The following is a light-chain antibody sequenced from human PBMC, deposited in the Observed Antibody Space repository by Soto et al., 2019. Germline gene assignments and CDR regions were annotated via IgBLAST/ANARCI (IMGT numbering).Light chain of an antibody. J-gene: IGKJ2*01. CDR1: QSISSW. Sequence: DIQMTQSPSTLSASVGDTVTITCRASQSISSWLAWYQQKPGKAPKLLIYDASSLESGVPSRFSGSGSGTEFTLTISSLQPDDFATYYCQQYNSYSYTFGQGTKVDI. V-gene: IGKV1-5*01. CDR3: QQYNSYSYT. CDR2: DAS.